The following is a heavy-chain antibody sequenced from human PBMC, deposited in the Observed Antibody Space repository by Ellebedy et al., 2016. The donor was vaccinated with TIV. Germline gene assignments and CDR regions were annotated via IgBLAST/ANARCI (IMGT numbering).Heavy chain of an antibody. Sequence: PGGSLRLSCKGSGYSFTSYWISWVRQMPGKGLEWMGRIDPSDSYTNYSPSFQGHVTISADKSISTAYLQWSSLKASDTAIYYCARHLIIALAGSESPWFDPWGQGTLVTVSS. V-gene: IGHV5-10-1*01. CDR3: ARHLIIALAGSESPWFDP. CDR1: GYSFTSYW. J-gene: IGHJ5*02. CDR2: IDPSDSYT. D-gene: IGHD6-13*01.